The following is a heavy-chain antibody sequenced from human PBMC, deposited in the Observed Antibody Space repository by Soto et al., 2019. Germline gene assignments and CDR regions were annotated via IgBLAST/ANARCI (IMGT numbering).Heavy chain of an antibody. CDR1: GFMYIVYS. CDR3: AREKIVAAAGRREDAHFDH. V-gene: IGHV3-21*06. CDR2: ISTSGSST. Sequence: EVQMVESGGGLVKPGGSMRLSCEASGFMYIVYSVSWVRQAPGKGLEWVSSISTSGSSTFYAASVKGRFTVSRDNAKNSLYLEMNSLRDEDTGIYYCAREKIVAAAGRREDAHFDHWGQGTLITVSS. J-gene: IGHJ4*02. D-gene: IGHD2-15*01.